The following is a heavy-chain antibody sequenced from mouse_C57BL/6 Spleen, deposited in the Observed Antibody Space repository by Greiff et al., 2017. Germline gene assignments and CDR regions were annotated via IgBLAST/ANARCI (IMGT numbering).Heavy chain of an antibody. V-gene: IGHV5-17*01. D-gene: IGHD2-4*01. CDR2: ISSGSSTI. CDR3: ARGDYEGVY. CDR1: GFTFSDYG. Sequence: EVKLVESGGGLVKPGGSLKLSCAASGFTFSDYGMHWVRQAPEKGLEWVAYISSGSSTIYYADTVKGRFTISRDKAKNTLFLQMTSLRSEDMAMYYCARGDYEGVYWGQGTTLTVSS. J-gene: IGHJ2*01.